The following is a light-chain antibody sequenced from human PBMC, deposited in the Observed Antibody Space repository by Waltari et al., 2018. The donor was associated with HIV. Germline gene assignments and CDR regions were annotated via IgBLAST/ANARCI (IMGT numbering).Light chain of an antibody. CDR1: QNIATY. CDR3: QQSYSLQT. Sequence: DIQMTPSPSSLSASVGDKVTITCRASQNIATYVNWYQQKPGKAPQLLIYGSSTLRSGVPSRFSGSGSRTDFTLTINNLQPDDSATYYCQQSYSLQTFGQGTNVEI. CDR2: GSS. V-gene: IGKV1-39*01. J-gene: IGKJ1*01.